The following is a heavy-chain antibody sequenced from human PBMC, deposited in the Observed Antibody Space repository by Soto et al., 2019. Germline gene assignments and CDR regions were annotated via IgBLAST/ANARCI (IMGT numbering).Heavy chain of an antibody. Sequence: SETLSLTCSVSGASTSNYHYSWIRQSPGKGLEWIGYVYHRGATYYTPSLKSRVNMSVDTSTNEFFLNLKSVTAADTAVYYCALGGYNYGRPFDFWGQGTLVTVSS. CDR1: GASTSNYH. J-gene: IGHJ4*02. CDR3: ALGGYNYGRPFDF. CDR2: VYHRGAT. D-gene: IGHD5-18*01. V-gene: IGHV4-59*01.